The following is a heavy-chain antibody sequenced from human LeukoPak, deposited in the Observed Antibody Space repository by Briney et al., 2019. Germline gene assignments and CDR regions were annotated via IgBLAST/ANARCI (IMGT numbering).Heavy chain of an antibody. CDR3: ARALSWRAFDI. J-gene: IGHJ3*02. V-gene: IGHV4-34*01. CDR1: GFTFSSYW. CDR2: INHSGST. Sequence: GSLRLSCAASGFTFSSYWMSWVRQAPGKGLEWIGEINHSGSTNYNPSLKSRVTISVDTSKNQFSLKLSSVTAADTAVYYCARALSWRAFDIWGQGTMVTVSS.